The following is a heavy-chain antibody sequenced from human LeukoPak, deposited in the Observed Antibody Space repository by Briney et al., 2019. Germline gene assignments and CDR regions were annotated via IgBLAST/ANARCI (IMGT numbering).Heavy chain of an antibody. CDR3: TRGSSGRRDN. CDR1: GYTFTSCD. D-gene: IGHD6-19*01. Sequence: ASVKVSCKASGYTFTSCDINWVRPATGQGLEWMGWMNPNRGNTGYGQSFQGRITMTRDISIGTAYMALSNLTSEDTAIYYCTRGSSGRRDNWGQGTLVTVSA. CDR2: MNPNRGNT. V-gene: IGHV1-8*01. J-gene: IGHJ4*02.